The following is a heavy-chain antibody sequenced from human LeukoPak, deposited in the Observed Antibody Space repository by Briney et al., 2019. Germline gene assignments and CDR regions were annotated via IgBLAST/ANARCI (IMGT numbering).Heavy chain of an antibody. CDR1: GYSFTSYW. Sequence: GDSLKISCKGSGYSFTSYWIGWVRQMPGKGLEWMGIIYPGDSDTIYSPSFQGQVTISADKTVSTAYPQWSSLKASDTAMYYCARFLLERSRYLDYGGQGPLVTVPS. V-gene: IGHV5-51*01. CDR3: ARFLLERSRYLDY. CDR2: IYPGDSDT. D-gene: IGHD1-1*01. J-gene: IGHJ4*02.